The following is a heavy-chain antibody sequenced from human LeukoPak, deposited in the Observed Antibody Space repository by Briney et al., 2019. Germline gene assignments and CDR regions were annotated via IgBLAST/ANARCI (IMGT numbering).Heavy chain of an antibody. Sequence: SETLSLTCTVSGGSISSSSYYWGWIRQPPGKGLEWIGFISYSGSTNYSPSLKSRVTISVDTSRNQFSLRLRSVTGADTAVYYCARENYDSDYYYYGMDVWGQGTTVTVSS. CDR3: ARENYDSDYYYYGMDV. CDR2: ISYSGST. J-gene: IGHJ6*02. CDR1: GGSISSSSYY. D-gene: IGHD3-10*01. V-gene: IGHV4-61*01.